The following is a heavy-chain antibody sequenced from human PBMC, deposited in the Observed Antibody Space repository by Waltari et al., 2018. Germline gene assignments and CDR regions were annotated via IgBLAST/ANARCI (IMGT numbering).Heavy chain of an antibody. J-gene: IGHJ1*01. V-gene: IGHV3-30*03. Sequence: QVQLVESGGGVVQPGRALRLSCAASGFSLSSYGMHWVRQAPGKGLEWVAVTSHDGRNKYYADSVKGRFSISRDSLKNTLYLQMDSLRPEDTAVYYCVGYCRSTSCYAAYFQHWGQGTLVTVSS. CDR2: TSHDGRNK. CDR3: VGYCRSTSCYAAYFQH. D-gene: IGHD2-2*03. CDR1: GFSLSSYG.